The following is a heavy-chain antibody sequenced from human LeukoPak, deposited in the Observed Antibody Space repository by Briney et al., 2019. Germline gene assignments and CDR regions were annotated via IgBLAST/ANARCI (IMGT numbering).Heavy chain of an antibody. V-gene: IGHV3-7*01. CDR1: GFTFSSYW. CDR3: ARGSGRYYGYFDY. D-gene: IGHD1-26*01. CDR2: IKQDGSEK. J-gene: IGHJ4*02. Sequence: GGSLRLSCAASGFTFSSYWMSWVRQAPGKGLEWVANIKQDGSEKYYVDSVKGRFTISRDNAKNSLYLQMNSLRAEDTAVYYCARGSGRYYGYFDYWGQGTLVTVSS.